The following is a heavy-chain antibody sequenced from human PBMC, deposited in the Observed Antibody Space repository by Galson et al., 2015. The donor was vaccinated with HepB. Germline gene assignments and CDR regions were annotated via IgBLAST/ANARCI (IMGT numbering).Heavy chain of an antibody. CDR1: GFTFSIYS. J-gene: IGHJ4*02. CDR3: ARSVRASFDS. V-gene: IGHV3-48*02. CDR2: MTSDMKTI. Sequence: SLRLSCAASGFTFSIYSMNWVRQAPGKGLEWVSYMTSDMKTIYYADSVKGRFTISKDNAGNSLCLHMNSLRDEDTAVYFCARSVRASFDSWGQGTLVTVSS.